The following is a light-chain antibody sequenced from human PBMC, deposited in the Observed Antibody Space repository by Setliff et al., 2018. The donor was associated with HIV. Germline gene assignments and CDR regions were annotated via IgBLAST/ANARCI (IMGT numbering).Light chain of an antibody. CDR3: CSYAGSYV. CDR2: EVS. J-gene: IGLJ1*01. Sequence: QSVLTQPRSVSGSPGQSVTISCTGTSSDVGGYNYVSWYQQHPGKAPKLMIYEVSKRPSGVPDRFSGPKSGNTASLTISGLQAEDEADYYCCSYAGSYVFGTGTKVTVL. V-gene: IGLV2-11*01. CDR1: SSDVGGYNY.